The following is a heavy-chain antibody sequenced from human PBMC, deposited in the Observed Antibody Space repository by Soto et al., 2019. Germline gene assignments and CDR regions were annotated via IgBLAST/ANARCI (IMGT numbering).Heavy chain of an antibody. CDR2: ISSSGGNI. CDR1: GFTFSSYS. J-gene: IGHJ3*02. CDR3: ARDPDRADSVVVVAAEDDAFDI. D-gene: IGHD2-15*01. V-gene: IGHV3-48*02. Sequence: GESLKISCAASGFTFSSYSMNWVRQAPGKGLEWVSYISSSGGNIYYADSVKGRFTISRDNAKNSLYLQMNNLRDEDTAVYYCARDPDRADSVVVVAAEDDAFDIWGQGTMVTVSS.